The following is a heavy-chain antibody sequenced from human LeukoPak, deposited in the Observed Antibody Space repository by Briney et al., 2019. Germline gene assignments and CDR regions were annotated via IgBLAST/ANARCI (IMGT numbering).Heavy chain of an antibody. Sequence: SETLSLTCTVSGGSISSYYWSWIRQPAGKGLEWIGRIYTSGSTNYNPSLKSRVTISVDTSKNQFSLKLSSVTAADTAVYYCARAVVVEESDAFDIWGQGTMVTVSS. CDR3: ARAVVVEESDAFDI. CDR1: GGSISSYY. CDR2: IYTSGST. D-gene: IGHD2-15*01. V-gene: IGHV4-4*07. J-gene: IGHJ3*02.